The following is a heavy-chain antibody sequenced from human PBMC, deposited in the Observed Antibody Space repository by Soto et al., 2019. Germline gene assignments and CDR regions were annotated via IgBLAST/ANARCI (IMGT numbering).Heavy chain of an antibody. D-gene: IGHD2-2*02. Sequence: ASVKVSCKASGYTFTGYYIHWVRQAPGQGLERMGWINPNSGGTNYAQKFQDRITMTRDTSISTAYMELSRLRSDDTAVYYCARQGHCSSINCYKWFDPWGQGTLVTVSS. CDR2: INPNSGGT. V-gene: IGHV1-2*02. CDR1: GYTFTGYY. CDR3: ARQGHCSSINCYKWFDP. J-gene: IGHJ5*02.